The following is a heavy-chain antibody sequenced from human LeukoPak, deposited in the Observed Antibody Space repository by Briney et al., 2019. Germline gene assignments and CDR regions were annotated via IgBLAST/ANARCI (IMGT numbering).Heavy chain of an antibody. CDR1: GYTFTGYY. CDR3: ARDLGVRGDGWFDP. J-gene: IGHJ5*02. V-gene: IGHV1-46*01. Sequence: GASVKVSSKASGYTFTGYYMHWVRQAPGQGLEWMGIINPRTGSTTYAQRFQGRVTMTRDTSTSTVYMELSSLTSADTALYYCARDLGVRGDGWFDPWGQGTLVTVSS. D-gene: IGHD3-10*01. CDR2: INPRTGST.